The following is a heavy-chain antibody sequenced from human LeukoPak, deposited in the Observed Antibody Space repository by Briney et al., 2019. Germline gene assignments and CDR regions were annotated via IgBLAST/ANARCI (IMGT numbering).Heavy chain of an antibody. CDR1: GYTFTGYY. V-gene: IGHV1-2*02. Sequence: GASVKVSCKASGYTFTGYYMHWVRQAPGQGREWMGWINPNSGGTNYAQKFQGRVTMTRDTSISTAYMELSRLRSDDTAVYYCARGYYYDSSGYYEGLDYFDYWGQGTLVTVSS. D-gene: IGHD3-22*01. CDR2: INPNSGGT. J-gene: IGHJ4*02. CDR3: ARGYYYDSSGYYEGLDYFDY.